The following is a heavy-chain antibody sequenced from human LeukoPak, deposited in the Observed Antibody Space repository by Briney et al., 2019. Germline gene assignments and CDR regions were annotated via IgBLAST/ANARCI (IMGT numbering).Heavy chain of an antibody. CDR3: ARQIHGDYFDY. J-gene: IGHJ4*02. D-gene: IGHD4-17*01. Sequence: SETLSLTCTVSGGSISSSSYYWGWIRQPPGKGLEWIGSIYYSGSTYYNPSLKSRVTISVDTSKNQFSLKLSSVTAADTAVYYCARQIHGDYFDYWGQGTLVTVSS. CDR1: GGSISSSSYY. V-gene: IGHV4-39*01. CDR2: IYYSGST.